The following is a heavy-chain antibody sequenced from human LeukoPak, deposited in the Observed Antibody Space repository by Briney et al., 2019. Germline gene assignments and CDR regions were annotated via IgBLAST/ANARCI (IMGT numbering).Heavy chain of an antibody. D-gene: IGHD3-22*01. CDR2: IYHSGST. CDR1: GGSISSGGYS. Sequence: PSETLSLTCAVSGGSISSGGYSWSWIRQPPGKGLEWIGYIYHSGSTYYNPSLKSRVTISVDRSKNQFSLKLGSVTAADTAVYYCARGEYYYDSSGSLDYWGQGTLVTVSS. J-gene: IGHJ4*02. V-gene: IGHV4-30-2*01. CDR3: ARGEYYYDSSGSLDY.